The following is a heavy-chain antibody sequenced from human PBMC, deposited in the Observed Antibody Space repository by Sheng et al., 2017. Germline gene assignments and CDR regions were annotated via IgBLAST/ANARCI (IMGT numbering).Heavy chain of an antibody. CDR1: GFTFSSYA. CDR2: ISGSGGST. CDR3: AKDPVPTYYYDSSGYRFDS. J-gene: IGHJ4*02. V-gene: IGHV3-23*04. D-gene: IGHD3-22*01. Sequence: EVQLVESGGGLVQPGGSLRLSCAASGFTFSSYALSWVRQAPGKGLEWVSTISGSGGSTFYADSVKGRFTISRDNSKNTLSLQMNTLRAEDTAVYYCAKDPVPTYYYDSSGYRFDSWGQGTLVTVSS.